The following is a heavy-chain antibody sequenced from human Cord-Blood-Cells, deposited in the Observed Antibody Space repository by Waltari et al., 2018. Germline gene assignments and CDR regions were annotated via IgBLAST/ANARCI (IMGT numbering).Heavy chain of an antibody. CDR1: GCAIRSGSNS. V-gene: IGHV4-39*01. CDR2: IYYSGST. CDR3: ARHGDITIFVVVTLFDY. Sequence: LQLQESGPGLVKPSETRSLTCTVSGCAIRSGSNSWGWNRQLPGEGLDWIGSIYYSGSTYYNPSLKSRVTISVDTSKNQFSLKLSSVTAADTAVYYCARHGDITIFVVVTLFDYWGQGTLVTVSS. J-gene: IGHJ4*02. D-gene: IGHD3-3*01.